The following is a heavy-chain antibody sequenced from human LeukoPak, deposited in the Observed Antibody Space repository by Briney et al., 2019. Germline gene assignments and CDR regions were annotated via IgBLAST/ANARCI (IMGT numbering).Heavy chain of an antibody. CDR1: GGSISSYY. D-gene: IGHD6-19*01. V-gene: IGHV4-59*01. CDR3: ARGSRSGWYYFDY. CDR2: IYYSGST. Sequence: SETLSLTCTVSGGSISSYYWSWIRQPPGKGLEWIGYIYYSGSTNYNPSLKSRVTVSVDTSQSQFSLKVSSVTAADTAVYYCARGSRSGWYYFDYWGQGTLVTVSS. J-gene: IGHJ4*02.